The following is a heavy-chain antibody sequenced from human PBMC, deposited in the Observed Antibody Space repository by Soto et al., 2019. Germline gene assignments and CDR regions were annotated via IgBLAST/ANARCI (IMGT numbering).Heavy chain of an antibody. CDR2: VYWDDDK. CDR3: AHSNLGYCSSASCSRD. J-gene: IGHJ4*02. CDR1: GFSLSTSGVG. Sequence: SGPTLVNPTQTLTLTCTFSGFSLSTSGVGVGWIRQPPGKALEWLAIVYWDDDKRYSPSLRSRLTVTKDTSKNQVVLTMTNMDPVDTATYYCAHSNLGYCSSASCSRDWGQGTLVTVSS. V-gene: IGHV2-5*02. D-gene: IGHD2-15*01.